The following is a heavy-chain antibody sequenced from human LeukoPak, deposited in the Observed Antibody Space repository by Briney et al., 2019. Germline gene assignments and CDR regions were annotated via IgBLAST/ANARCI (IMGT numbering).Heavy chain of an antibody. D-gene: IGHD1-20*01. J-gene: IGHJ4*02. Sequence: GGSLRLSCAASGFTFSSYNMNWVRQAPGKGLECVSYISSSSSTIYYADSVKGRFTISRDNAKNSLYLQMNSLRAEDTAVYCCVSGNNCNYWGQGTLVTVSS. V-gene: IGHV3-48*01. CDR2: ISSSSSTI. CDR3: VSGNNCNY. CDR1: GFTFSSYN.